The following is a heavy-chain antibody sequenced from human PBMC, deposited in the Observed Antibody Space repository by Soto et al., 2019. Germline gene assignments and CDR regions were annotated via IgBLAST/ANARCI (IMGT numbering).Heavy chain of an antibody. CDR3: ARDHPHSYGIYYFDY. D-gene: IGHD5-18*01. J-gene: IGHJ4*02. V-gene: IGHV4-59*01. CDR2: IYSRGST. Sequence: QVQLQESGPGLVKPSETLSLTCTAPGASISNSYWRWIRQPPGKGLEWIGYIYSRGSTNYNPSLKGRVTSSADTSKNQVSLKLTSVTAADTAVYYCARDHPHSYGIYYFDYWGQGTLVTVSS. CDR1: GASISNSY.